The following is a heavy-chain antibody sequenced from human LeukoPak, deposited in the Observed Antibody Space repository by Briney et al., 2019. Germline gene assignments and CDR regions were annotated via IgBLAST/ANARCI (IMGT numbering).Heavy chain of an antibody. CDR3: ATGVAGTWYFDL. CDR1: GYTFTSYF. J-gene: IGHJ2*01. CDR2: INPSGGTT. Sequence: ASVKVSCKASGYTFTSYFMHWVRQAPGQGLEWMGIINPSGGTTSYSQKFQGRVTITADESTSTAYMELSSLRSEDTAVYYCATGVAGTWYFDLWGRGTLVTVSS. D-gene: IGHD6-19*01. V-gene: IGHV1-46*01.